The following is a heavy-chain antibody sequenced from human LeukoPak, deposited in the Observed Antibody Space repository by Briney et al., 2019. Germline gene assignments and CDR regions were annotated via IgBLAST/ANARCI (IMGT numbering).Heavy chain of an antibody. V-gene: IGHV1-69*13. CDR3: ARADSSSWYVAGWFDP. CDR2: IIPIFGTA. CDR1: GGTFSSYA. Sequence: SVKVSCKASGGTFSSYAIGWVRQAPGQGLEWMGGIIPIFGTANYAQKFQGRVTITADESTSTAYMELSSLRSEDTAVYYCARADSSSWYVAGWFDPWGQGTLVTVSS. J-gene: IGHJ5*02. D-gene: IGHD6-13*01.